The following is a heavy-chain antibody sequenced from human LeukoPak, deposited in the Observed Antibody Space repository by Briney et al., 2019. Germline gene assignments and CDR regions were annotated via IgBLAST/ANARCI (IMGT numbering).Heavy chain of an antibody. CDR3: ARDGQRCSGSNCYSVDI. D-gene: IGHD2-2*01. CDR1: GYSISSGFH. V-gene: IGHV4-38-2*02. J-gene: IGHJ3*02. Sequence: SETLSLTCTVSGYSISSGFHWGWIRQPPGKGLEWIGSKYHTVSTYYNPSLRSRVTISVDTSKNQFSLKLSSVTAADTAVYYGARDGQRCSGSNCYSVDIWGQRTTVTVSS. CDR2: KYHTVST.